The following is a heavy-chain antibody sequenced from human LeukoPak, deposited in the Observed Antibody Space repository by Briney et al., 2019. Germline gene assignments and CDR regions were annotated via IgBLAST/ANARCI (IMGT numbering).Heavy chain of an antibody. Sequence: ASVKVSCKASGYTFTSYHMHWVRQAPGQGLEWMGIINPSGGSTNYAQNFQGRVTMTRDTSISTAYMELSRLRSDDTAVYYCARALVSRGGWVDYWGQGTLVTVSS. CDR3: ARALVSRGGWVDY. CDR2: INPSGGST. D-gene: IGHD6-19*01. V-gene: IGHV1-46*01. CDR1: GYTFTSYH. J-gene: IGHJ4*02.